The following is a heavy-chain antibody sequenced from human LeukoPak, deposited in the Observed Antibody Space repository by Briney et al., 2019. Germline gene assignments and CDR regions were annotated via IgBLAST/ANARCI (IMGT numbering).Heavy chain of an antibody. CDR3: VREVHSGYYGMDV. CDR1: GFIFSSYS. Sequence: GGSPRLSCAASGFIFSSYSMNWVRQAPGKGLEWVSSISSSSSYIYYADSVKGRFTISRDNAKNSLYLQMNSLRVEDTAVYYCVREVHSGYYGMDVWGQGTTVTVSS. J-gene: IGHJ6*02. V-gene: IGHV3-21*01. CDR2: ISSSSSYI. D-gene: IGHD2-15*01.